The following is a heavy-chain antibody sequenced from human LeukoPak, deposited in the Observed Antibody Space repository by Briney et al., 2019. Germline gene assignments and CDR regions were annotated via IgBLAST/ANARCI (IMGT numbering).Heavy chain of an antibody. CDR3: AKDGDYYDSSGYFIY. Sequence: PGGSLRLSCAASGFTFSNYGMNWVRQAPGKGLEWVSAISGSGGSTYYADSVKGRFTISRDNSKNTLYLQMNSLRAEDTAVYYCAKDGDYYDSSGYFIYWGQGTLVTVSS. D-gene: IGHD3-22*01. CDR2: ISGSGGST. CDR1: GFTFSNYG. J-gene: IGHJ4*02. V-gene: IGHV3-23*01.